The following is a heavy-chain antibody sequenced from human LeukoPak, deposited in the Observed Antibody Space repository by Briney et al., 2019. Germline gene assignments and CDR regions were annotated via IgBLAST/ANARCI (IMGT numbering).Heavy chain of an antibody. CDR2: ISSNGGST. V-gene: IGHV3-64*01. CDR1: GFTFSSYA. Sequence: GGSLRLSCAASGFTFSSYAVHWVRQAPGKELEYVSAISSNGGSTYYANSVKGRFTISRDNSKNTLYLQMGSLRAKDMAVYYSARAVRVYSYGSHYYYYYSMDVWGKGTTVTVSS. J-gene: IGHJ6*03. CDR3: ARAVRVYSYGSHYYYYYSMDV. D-gene: IGHD5-18*01.